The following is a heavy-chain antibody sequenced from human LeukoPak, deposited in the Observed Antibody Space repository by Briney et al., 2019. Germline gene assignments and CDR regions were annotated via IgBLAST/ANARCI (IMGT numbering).Heavy chain of an antibody. D-gene: IGHD3-10*01. J-gene: IGHJ3*02. CDR2: IIPIFGTA. V-gene: IGHV1-69*01. CDR3: ARETITMVRGVVDAFDI. CDR1: GGTFSSYA. Sequence: SVTVSCEASGGTFSSYAISWVRQAPGQGLEWMGGIIPIFGTANYAQKFQGRVTITADESTSTAYMELSSLRSEDTAVYYCARETITMVRGVVDAFDIWGQGTMVTVSS.